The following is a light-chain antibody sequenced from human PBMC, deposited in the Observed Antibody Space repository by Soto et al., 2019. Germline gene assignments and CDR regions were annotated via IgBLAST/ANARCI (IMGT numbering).Light chain of an antibody. V-gene: IGLV1-40*01. CDR2: GNS. CDR3: QSYDSSLSAVV. Sequence: QAVVTQQPSVSGAPGQRVTISCTGSSSNIGAGYDVHWYQQLPGTAPKLLIYGNSNRPSGVPDRFSGSKSGTSASLAITGLQAEDEADYYCQSYDSSLSAVVFGAGTKLTVL. CDR1: SSNIGAGYD. J-gene: IGLJ2*01.